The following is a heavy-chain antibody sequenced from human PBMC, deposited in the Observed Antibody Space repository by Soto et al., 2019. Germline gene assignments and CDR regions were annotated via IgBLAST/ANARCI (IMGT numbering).Heavy chain of an antibody. J-gene: IGHJ3*02. CDR2: ISSSGSTI. V-gene: IGHV3-11*01. CDR1: GFTFSDYY. CDR3: ARVNTIFGEDFEAFDI. D-gene: IGHD3-3*01. Sequence: PAGSLSRSCAAAGFTFSDYYRSWTRQAPKKGVEWVSYISSSGSTIYYAESVKGRFTISRDNAKNSLYLQMNSLRAEDTAVYYCARVNTIFGEDFEAFDIWGQGTMVTVSS.